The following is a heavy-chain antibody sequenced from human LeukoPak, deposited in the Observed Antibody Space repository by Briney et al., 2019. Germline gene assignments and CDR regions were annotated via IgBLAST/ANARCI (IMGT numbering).Heavy chain of an antibody. V-gene: IGHV4-59*01. Sequence: SETLSLTCTDSGGSISNYYWSWIRQPPGKGLEWIGYFSNSGSTDYNPSLKSRVTISVDTSKNQFSLKLSSVTAADTAVYYCARGYYNILTGYYVDYWGQGTLVTVSS. J-gene: IGHJ4*02. D-gene: IGHD3-9*01. CDR3: ARGYYNILTGYYVDY. CDR2: FSNSGST. CDR1: GGSISNYY.